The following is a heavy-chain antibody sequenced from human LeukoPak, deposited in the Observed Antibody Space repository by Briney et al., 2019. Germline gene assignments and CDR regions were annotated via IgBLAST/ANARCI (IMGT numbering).Heavy chain of an antibody. CDR1: GFTFSSYS. Sequence: PGGSLRLSCAASGFTFSSYSMNWVRQAPGKGLEWVSYISSSGSTIYYADSVKGRFTISRDNAKNSLYLQMNSLRDEDTAVYYCARVKTNWGYYYYYGMDVWGQGTTVTVSS. J-gene: IGHJ6*02. D-gene: IGHD7-27*01. CDR3: ARVKTNWGYYYYYGMDV. CDR2: ISSSGSTI. V-gene: IGHV3-48*02.